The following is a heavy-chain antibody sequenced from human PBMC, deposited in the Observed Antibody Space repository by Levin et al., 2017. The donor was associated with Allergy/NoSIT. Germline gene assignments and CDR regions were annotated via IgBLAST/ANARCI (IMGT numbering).Heavy chain of an antibody. CDR2: ISGSGNRA. CDR1: GFTFSSYA. D-gene: IGHD2-15*01. V-gene: IGHV3-23*01. CDR3: SKDRRVVAEYF. Sequence: GESLKISCAASGFTFSSYAMSWVRQAPGKGLEWVSGISGSGNRANYADSVKGRFTISRDNSKNTVYLQMNSLRAEDTAVYYCSKDRRVVAEYFWGQGRRVTVSS. J-gene: IGHJ1*01.